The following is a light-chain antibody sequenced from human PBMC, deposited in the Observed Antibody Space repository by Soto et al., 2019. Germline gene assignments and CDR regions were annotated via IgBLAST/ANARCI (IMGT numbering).Light chain of an antibody. V-gene: IGKV3-15*01. J-gene: IGKJ1*01. CDR2: DAS. CDR1: QSVSSK. Sequence: DIERKPSPAALSVSHREQAPLSCRVSQSVSSKLAWYQQKPGQAPRLLIYDASTRATGIPDRFIGSGSGTEFTLTITSLQSEDFAVYYCQQYNYWPRTVGQGGMVDI. CDR3: QQYNYWPRT.